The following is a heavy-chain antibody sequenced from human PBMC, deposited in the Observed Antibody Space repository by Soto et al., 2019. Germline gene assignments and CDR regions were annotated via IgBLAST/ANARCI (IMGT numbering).Heavy chain of an antibody. D-gene: IGHD2-15*01. CDR1: GFTFNTYG. CDR2: IWYEGSNK. CDR3: ARADCTGAYCYSWPFNYGVPV. V-gene: IGHV3-33*08. J-gene: IGHJ6*02. Sequence: GVSLRLACTTYGFTFNTYGMHWFLQAPGQGLEWVAIIWYEGSNKYYADSVKGRLTSSRDNSRNTLYLQMNSLRAEDTALYYCARADCTGAYCYSWPFNYGVPVWGQGTTVTGSS.